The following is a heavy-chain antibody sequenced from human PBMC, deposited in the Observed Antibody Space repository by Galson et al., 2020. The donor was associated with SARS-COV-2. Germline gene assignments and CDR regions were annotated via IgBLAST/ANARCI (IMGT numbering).Heavy chain of an antibody. V-gene: IGHV3-21*01. Sequence: GGSLRLSCAASGITFSSYSMNWVRQAPGKGLEWVSSISSSSSYIYYADSVKGRFTISRDNAKNSLYLQMNSLRAEDTAVYYCARDRPYCTNGVCYTGWFDPWGQGTLVTVSS. D-gene: IGHD2-8*01. CDR2: ISSSSSYI. J-gene: IGHJ5*02. CDR1: GITFSSYS. CDR3: ARDRPYCTNGVCYTGWFDP.